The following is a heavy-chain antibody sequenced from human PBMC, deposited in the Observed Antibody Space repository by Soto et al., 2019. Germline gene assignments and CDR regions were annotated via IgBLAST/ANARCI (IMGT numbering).Heavy chain of an antibody. J-gene: IGHJ4*02. D-gene: IGHD3-16*01. CDR1: GGTFSSYA. V-gene: IGHV1-69*12. CDR2: IIPIFGTA. Sequence: QVQLVQSGAEVKKPGSSVKVSYKASGGTFSSYAISWVRQAPGQGLEWMGGIIPIFGTANYAQKFQGRVTIAADESMSTAYMELSSLRSEDTAVYYCAQGGDYVWGTFDYWGQGTLVIVSS. CDR3: AQGGDYVWGTFDY.